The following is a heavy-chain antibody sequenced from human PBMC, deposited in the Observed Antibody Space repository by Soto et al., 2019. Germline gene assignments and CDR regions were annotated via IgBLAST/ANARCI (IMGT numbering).Heavy chain of an antibody. J-gene: IGHJ3*01. CDR2: ITPSSSHI. Sequence: EVQLVESGGGLVMPGGSLRLSCAASGFTFASYHMSWVRQAPGKGLDWVSSITPSSSHIYYADSVRGRFTISRDHSNNTLYLHMNSLRTEDVAIYYCTRGYCGGVGCYLRRDAFDVWCQGTTVMVSS. D-gene: IGHD2-15*01. V-gene: IGHV3-21*04. CDR3: TRGYCGGVGCYLRRDAFDV. CDR1: GFTFASYH.